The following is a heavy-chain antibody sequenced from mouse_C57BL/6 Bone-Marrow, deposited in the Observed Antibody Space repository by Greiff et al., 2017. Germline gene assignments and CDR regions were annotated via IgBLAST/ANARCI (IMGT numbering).Heavy chain of an antibody. D-gene: IGHD1-1*01. V-gene: IGHV10-1*01. CDR3: VRHHDPYYYGSSYWYFDV. J-gene: IGHJ1*03. Sequence: EVQGVESGGGLVQPKGSLKLSCAASGFSFNTYAMNWVRQAPGKGLEWVARIRSKSNNYATYYADSVKDRFTISRDDSESMLYLQMNNLKTEDTAMYYCVRHHDPYYYGSSYWYFDVWGTGTTVTVSS. CDR2: IRSKSNNYAT. CDR1: GFSFNTYA.